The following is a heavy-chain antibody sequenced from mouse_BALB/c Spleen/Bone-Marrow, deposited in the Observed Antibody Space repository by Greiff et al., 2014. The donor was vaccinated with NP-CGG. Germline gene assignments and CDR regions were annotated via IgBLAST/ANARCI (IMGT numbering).Heavy chain of an antibody. CDR2: IFPGDGDT. CDR3: ARRDFSYFDYTMDY. V-gene: IGHV1-80*01. CDR1: GYAFSSFW. D-gene: IGHD2-10*01. Sequence: QVQLQQSGAELVRPGSSVKISCKASGYAFSSFWMNWVQQRPGQGLEWIGQIFPGDGDTNYNGKFKGKVTLTADKSSSTAYMQLSSLTSEDSAVYFCARRDFSYFDYTMDYWGQGTSVTVSS. J-gene: IGHJ4*01.